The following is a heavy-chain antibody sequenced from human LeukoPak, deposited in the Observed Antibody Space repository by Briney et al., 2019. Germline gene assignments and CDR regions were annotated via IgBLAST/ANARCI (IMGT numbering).Heavy chain of an antibody. Sequence: GGSLRLSCAASGFTFSSYDMHWVRQATGKGLEWVSAIGTAGDTYYPGSVKGRFTISRENAKNCLYLQMNSLRAGDTAVYYCARARLTYDFWSGYFDYWGQGTLVTVSS. J-gene: IGHJ4*02. D-gene: IGHD3-3*01. V-gene: IGHV3-13*01. CDR3: ARARLTYDFWSGYFDY. CDR1: GFTFSSYD. CDR2: IGTAGDT.